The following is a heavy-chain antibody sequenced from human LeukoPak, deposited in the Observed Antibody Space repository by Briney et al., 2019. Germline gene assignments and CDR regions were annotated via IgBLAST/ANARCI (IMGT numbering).Heavy chain of an antibody. V-gene: IGHV4-30-4*01. Sequence: SQTLSLTCTVSGGSISSGDYYWGWIRQPPGKGLEWIGYIYYSGSTYYNPSLKSRVTISVDTSKNQFSLKLSSVTAADTAVYYCARDYGYGDYYRWFDPWGQGTLVTVSS. CDR2: IYYSGST. D-gene: IGHD4-17*01. J-gene: IGHJ5*02. CDR3: ARDYGYGDYYRWFDP. CDR1: GGSISSGDYY.